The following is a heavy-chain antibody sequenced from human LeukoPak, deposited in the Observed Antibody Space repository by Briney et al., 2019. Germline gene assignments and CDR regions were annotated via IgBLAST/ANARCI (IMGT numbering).Heavy chain of an antibody. D-gene: IGHD3-9*01. V-gene: IGHV5-10-1*01. CDR2: IDPSDSYT. CDR3: ARLHYDILTGHRPFDP. Sequence: GESLKISCKGSGYSFTSYWISWVRQMPGKGLEWMGRIDPSDSYTNYSPSFQGHVTISADKSISTAYLQWRSLKASDTAMYYCARLHYDILTGHRPFDPWGQGTLVTVSS. CDR1: GYSFTSYW. J-gene: IGHJ5*02.